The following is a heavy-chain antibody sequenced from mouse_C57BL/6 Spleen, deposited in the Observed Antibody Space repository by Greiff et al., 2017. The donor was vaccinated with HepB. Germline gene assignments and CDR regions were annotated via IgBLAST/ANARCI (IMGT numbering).Heavy chain of an antibody. CDR2: IYPGSGNT. Sequence: QVQLQQSGAELVRPGASVKLSCKASGYTFTDYYINWVKQRPGQGLEWIARIYPGSGNTYYNEKFKGKATLTAEKSSSTAYMQLSSLTSEDSAVYFCAREAPPDYPYFDVWGTGTTVTVSS. V-gene: IGHV1-76*01. J-gene: IGHJ1*03. D-gene: IGHD2-4*01. CDR3: AREAPPDYPYFDV. CDR1: GYTFTDYY.